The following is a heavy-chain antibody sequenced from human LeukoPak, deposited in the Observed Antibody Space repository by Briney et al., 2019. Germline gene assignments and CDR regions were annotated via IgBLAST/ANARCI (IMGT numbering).Heavy chain of an antibody. CDR2: IYYSGST. Sequence: SETLSLTCTVSGGSISSYYWSWIRQPPGKGLEWIGYIYYSGSTNYNPSLKSRVTISVDTSKNQFSLKLSSVTAADTAVYYCAATPLRFLEWFPPPYYMDVWGKGTTVTVSS. D-gene: IGHD3-3*01. V-gene: IGHV4-59*08. CDR3: AATPLRFLEWFPPPYYMDV. J-gene: IGHJ6*03. CDR1: GGSISSYY.